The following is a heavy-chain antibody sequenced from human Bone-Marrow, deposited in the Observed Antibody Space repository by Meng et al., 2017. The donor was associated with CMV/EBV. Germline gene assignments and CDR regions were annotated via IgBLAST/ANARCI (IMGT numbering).Heavy chain of an antibody. CDR3: ARGGYSSSWSSLGD. J-gene: IGHJ4*02. D-gene: IGHD6-13*01. CDR1: GYTFTSSG. CDR2: ISAYNCNT. V-gene: IGHV1-18*01. Sequence: ASVTVSCKASGYTFTSSGIRWVRQAPGQGLEWMGWISAYNCNTNYAQKLQGRGNMTTDTSTRTAYRELRSLRSDDTAVYYFARGGYSSSWSSLGDWGQGTLVTVSS.